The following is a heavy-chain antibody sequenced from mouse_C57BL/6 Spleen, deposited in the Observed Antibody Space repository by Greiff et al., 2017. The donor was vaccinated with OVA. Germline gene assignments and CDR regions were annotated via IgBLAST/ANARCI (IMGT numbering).Heavy chain of an antibody. J-gene: IGHJ2*01. CDR3: ARQTGTRGYYFDY. CDR1: GFTFSSYG. V-gene: IGHV5-6*01. D-gene: IGHD4-1*01. CDR2: ISSGGSYT. Sequence: EVKLMESGGDLVKPGGSLKLSCAASGFTFSSYGMSWVRQTPDTRLEWVATISSGGSYTYYPDSVKGRFTFSRDNAKNTLYLQMSSLKSEDTAMYYCARQTGTRGYYFDYWGQGTTLTVSS.